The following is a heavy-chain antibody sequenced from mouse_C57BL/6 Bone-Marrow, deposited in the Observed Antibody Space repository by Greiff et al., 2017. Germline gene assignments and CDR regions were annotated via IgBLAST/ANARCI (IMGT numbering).Heavy chain of an antibody. D-gene: IGHD1-3*01. V-gene: IGHV5-12*01. CDR3: ARQGEDNYPLDY. CDR2: ISNGGGST. Sequence: DVKLVESGGGLVQPGGSLKLSCAASGFTFSDYYMYWVRQTPEKRLEWVAYISNGGGSTYYPDTVKGRFTISRDNAKNTPYLQMSRLTSEDTAMYYCARQGEDNYPLDYWGQGTTLTVSS. CDR1: GFTFSDYY. J-gene: IGHJ2*01.